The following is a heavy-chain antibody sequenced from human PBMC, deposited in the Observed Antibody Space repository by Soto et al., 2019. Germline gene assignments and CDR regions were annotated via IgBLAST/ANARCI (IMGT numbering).Heavy chain of an antibody. J-gene: IGHJ6*02. Sequence: QVQLVQSGAEVKKPGSSVKVSCKASGGTFSSYAISWVRQAPGQGLEWMGGIIPIFGTANYAQKLQGRVKITEDDCRSTAEMELRRLRSGEPGVDYGASEWAWIGEQWLAGSAGDQGHYGMGVWGQGTTVPVSS. CDR1: GGTFSSYA. V-gene: IGHV1-69*12. CDR2: IIPIFGTA. CDR3: ASEWAWIGEQWLAGSAGDQGHYGMGV. D-gene: IGHD6-19*01.